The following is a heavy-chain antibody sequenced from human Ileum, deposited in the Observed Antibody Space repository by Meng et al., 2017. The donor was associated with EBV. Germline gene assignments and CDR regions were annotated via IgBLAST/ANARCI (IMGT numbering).Heavy chain of an antibody. Sequence: QVQLQEAGPGLGKPSGTLSLTCAVSGESISSNNWWSWVRKSPGKGLEWIAEIHHSGTTTYNPSLKSRVTIAVDKSENHFSLKLTSVTAADTAVYYCARGSDYVWGIWGQGTLVTVSS. J-gene: IGHJ4*02. D-gene: IGHD3-16*01. V-gene: IGHV4-4*02. CDR3: ARGSDYVWGI. CDR1: GESISSNNW. CDR2: IHHSGTT.